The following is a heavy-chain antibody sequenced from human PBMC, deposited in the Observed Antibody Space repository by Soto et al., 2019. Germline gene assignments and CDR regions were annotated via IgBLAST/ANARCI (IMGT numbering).Heavy chain of an antibody. CDR3: ALFGSYHLNPDY. J-gene: IGHJ4*02. CDR1: GYSFSTYW. Sequence: GESLKISCTGSGYSFSTYWIAWVRQMPGKGLEWMGIIYPGDSDTRYSPSFQGQVTISADKSISTAYLQWSSLKASDTAMYYCALFGSYHLNPDYWGQGTLVTVSS. V-gene: IGHV5-51*01. CDR2: IYPGDSDT. D-gene: IGHD1-26*01.